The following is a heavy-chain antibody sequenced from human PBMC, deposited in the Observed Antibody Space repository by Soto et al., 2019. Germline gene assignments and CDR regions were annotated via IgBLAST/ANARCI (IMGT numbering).Heavy chain of an antibody. D-gene: IGHD3-10*01. J-gene: IGHJ4*02. CDR2: IYWDDAD. Sequence: QITLKESGPPLVKPTQTLTLTCAFSGFSATSSGVGVAWLRQPPGKALEWLAVIYWDDADQYMPSVKTRLTIITDTSKHQVVLTMTNMDPVETGTYYCARLLRGAFAYYFDSWGQGTLVTVTS. V-gene: IGHV2-5*02. CDR1: GFSATSSGVG. CDR3: ARLLRGAFAYYFDS.